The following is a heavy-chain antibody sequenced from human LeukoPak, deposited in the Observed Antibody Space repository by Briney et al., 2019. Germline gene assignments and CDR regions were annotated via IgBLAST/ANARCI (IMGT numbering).Heavy chain of an antibody. V-gene: IGHV3-21*01. CDR1: GFTFSSYS. CDR3: ARDMSSGWYSNFDY. D-gene: IGHD6-19*01. CDR2: ISSSYSTYI. J-gene: IGHJ4*02. Sequence: GGSLRLSCVASGFTFSSYSMNWVRQAPGKGLEWVSSISSSYSTYIYYADSLKGRFTISRDNAKNSLHLQMNSLRVEDTAVYYCARDMSSGWYSNFDYWGQGTLVTVSS.